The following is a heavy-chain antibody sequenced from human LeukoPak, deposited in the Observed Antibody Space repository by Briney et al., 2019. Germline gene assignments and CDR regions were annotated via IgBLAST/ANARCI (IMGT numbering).Heavy chain of an antibody. CDR2: ISSSSSYI. Sequence: GGSLRLSCAASGFTFSSYSMNWVRQAPGKGLEWVSSISSSSSYIYYADSVKGRFTISRDNAKNSLYLQMNSLRAEDTAVYYCARDLGIAAAGTGEIDYWGQGTLVTVSS. CDR3: ARDLGIAAAGTGEIDY. V-gene: IGHV3-21*01. J-gene: IGHJ4*02. CDR1: GFTFSSYS. D-gene: IGHD6-13*01.